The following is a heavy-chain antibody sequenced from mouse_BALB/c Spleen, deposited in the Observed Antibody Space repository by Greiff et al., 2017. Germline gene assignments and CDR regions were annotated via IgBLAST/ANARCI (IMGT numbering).Heavy chain of an antibody. V-gene: IGHV1-9*01. CDR2: ILPGSGST. Sequence: QVQLQQSGAELMKPGASVKISCKATGYTFSSYWIEWVKQRPGHGLEWIGEILPGSGSTNYNEKFKGKATFTADTSSNTAYMQLSSLTSEDSAVYYCGRRRLRLYFDYWGQGTTLTVSS. J-gene: IGHJ2*01. D-gene: IGHD2-2*01. CDR1: GYTFSSYW. CDR3: GRRRLRLYFDY.